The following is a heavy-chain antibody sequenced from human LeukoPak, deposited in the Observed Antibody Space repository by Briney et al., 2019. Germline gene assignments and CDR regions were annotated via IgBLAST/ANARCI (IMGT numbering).Heavy chain of an antibody. Sequence: GGSLRLSCAASGFTVSNYWMSWVRQAPGKGLEWVANINQDGSDIYYVDSVKGRFTISRDNAKNSLYLQMNSLRAEDTAVYYCTRSGTYVFDFWGQGTLVTVSS. D-gene: IGHD1-26*01. CDR3: TRSGTYVFDF. V-gene: IGHV3-7*01. CDR2: INQDGSDI. J-gene: IGHJ4*02. CDR1: GFTVSNYW.